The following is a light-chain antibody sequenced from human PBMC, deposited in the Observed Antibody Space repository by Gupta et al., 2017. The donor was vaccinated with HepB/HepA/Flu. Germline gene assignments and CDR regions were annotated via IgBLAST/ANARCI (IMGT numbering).Light chain of an antibody. CDR3: HQEYSTPRT. CDR1: QSGLYSSNNKNY. CDR2: WAS. Sequence: DIVMTQSPDSLAVSLGERATINCKSSQSGLYSSNNKNYLAWYQQKPGQPPKLLIYWASTRESGVPDRFSGRASARDFTLTIISRLAEDVTVYYCHQEYSTPRTFGPGTKVEIK. J-gene: IGKJ1*01. V-gene: IGKV4-1*01.